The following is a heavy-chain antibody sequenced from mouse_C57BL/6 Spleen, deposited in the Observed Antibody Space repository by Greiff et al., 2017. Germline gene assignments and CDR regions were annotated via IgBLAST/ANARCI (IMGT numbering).Heavy chain of an antibody. CDR1: GYSITSGYY. D-gene: IGHD2-3*01. J-gene: IGHJ2*01. V-gene: IGHV3-6*01. CDR2: ISYDGSN. CDR3: ARFDGYFYYFDY. Sequence: EVKLMESGPGLVKPSQSLSLTCSVTGYSITSGYYWNWIRQFPGNKLEWMGYISYDGSNNYNPSLKNRISITRDTSKNQFFLKLNSVTTEDTATYYCARFDGYFYYFDYWGQGTTLTVSS.